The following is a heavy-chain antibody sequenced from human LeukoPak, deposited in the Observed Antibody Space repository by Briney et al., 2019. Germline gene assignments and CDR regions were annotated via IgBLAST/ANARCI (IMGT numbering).Heavy chain of an antibody. CDR3: ARDPRGSSFRHGDAFDI. CDR1: GGTLSSYA. D-gene: IGHD1-26*01. CDR2: IIPIFGTA. Sequence: GASVKVSCKASGGTLSSYAISWVRQAPGQGLEWMGGIIPIFGTANYAQKFQGRVTITTDESTSTAYMELSSLRSEDTAVYYCARDPRGSSFRHGDAFDIWGQGTMVTVSS. J-gene: IGHJ3*02. V-gene: IGHV1-69*05.